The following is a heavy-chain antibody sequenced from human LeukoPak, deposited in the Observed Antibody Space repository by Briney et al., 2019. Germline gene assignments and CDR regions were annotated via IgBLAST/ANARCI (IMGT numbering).Heavy chain of an antibody. CDR2: ISNSGDNT. CDR3: ETTMRVVVPSL. CDR1: GFTSSTYA. D-gene: IGHD3-22*01. Sequence: GGSLRLSCAASGFTSSTYAMSWVRQVPGKGLEWVSGISNSGDNTYYADSVKGRFPISRDTSRNTLSLQMNSLRAEDTAIYYCETTMRVVVPSLWGQGTLFTVSS. V-gene: IGHV3-23*01. J-gene: IGHJ1*01.